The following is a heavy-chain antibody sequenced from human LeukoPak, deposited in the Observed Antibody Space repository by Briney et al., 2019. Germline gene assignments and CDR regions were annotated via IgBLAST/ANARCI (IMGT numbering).Heavy chain of an antibody. Sequence: GGSLRLSCAASGFNFNSYWMSWVRQAPGKGLECVANIKQDGSEIYFVDSVKGRFTISRDNAKSSLYLQMNSLRGEDTAVYYCASMIVVVPAAMEIWGQGTLVTVSS. J-gene: IGHJ4*02. CDR2: IKQDGSEI. CDR3: ASMIVVVPAAMEI. D-gene: IGHD2-2*01. CDR1: GFNFNSYW. V-gene: IGHV3-7*02.